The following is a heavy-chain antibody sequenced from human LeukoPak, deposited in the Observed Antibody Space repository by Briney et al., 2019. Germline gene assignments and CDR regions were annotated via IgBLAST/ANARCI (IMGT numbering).Heavy chain of an antibody. CDR1: GFTFSNYW. CDR2: IKQDGSKK. J-gene: IGHJ4*02. D-gene: IGHD2-15*01. Sequence: SGGSLRLSCVASGFTFSNYWMSRVRQAPGKGLEWVANIKQDGSKKNYADSVRGLFTISRDNAKNSLYLQINSLRAEDTAVYYCYTATPDYWGQGTLVTVSS. CDR3: YTATPDY. V-gene: IGHV3-7*01.